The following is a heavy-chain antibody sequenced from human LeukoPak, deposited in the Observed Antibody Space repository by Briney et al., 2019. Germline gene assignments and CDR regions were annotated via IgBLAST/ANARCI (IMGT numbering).Heavy chain of an antibody. Sequence: GGSLRLSCAASGFTFSSYGMHWVRQAPGKGLEWVAFIRYDGSNKYYADSVKGRFTISRDNPKNTLYLQMNSLRAEDTAVYYCAKSDVLGTVTTGLLDYWGQGTLVTVSS. J-gene: IGHJ4*02. V-gene: IGHV3-30*02. CDR3: AKSDVLGTVTTGLLDY. D-gene: IGHD4-17*01. CDR1: GFTFSSYG. CDR2: IRYDGSNK.